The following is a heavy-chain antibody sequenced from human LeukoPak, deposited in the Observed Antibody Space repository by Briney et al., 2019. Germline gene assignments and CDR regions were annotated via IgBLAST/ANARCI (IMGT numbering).Heavy chain of an antibody. Sequence: GGSLRLSCAASGFIFSSYTMNWVRQAPRKGLEWVSSISDDTTYEYYADSVKGRFTISRDNAKKSLYLQMSSLRAEDTAVYYCARTYCSGGSCYSYFDDWGQGTLVTVSS. CDR1: GFIFSSYT. CDR3: ARTYCSGGSCYSYFDD. D-gene: IGHD2-15*01. CDR2: ISDDTTYE. V-gene: IGHV3-21*01. J-gene: IGHJ4*02.